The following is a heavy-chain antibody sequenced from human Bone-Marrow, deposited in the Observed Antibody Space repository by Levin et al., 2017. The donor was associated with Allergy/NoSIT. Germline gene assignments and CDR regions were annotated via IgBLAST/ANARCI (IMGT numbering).Heavy chain of an antibody. CDR2: IDPSDSDA. J-gene: IGHJ4*02. CDR3: ARRNNWNDKDY. D-gene: IGHD1-20*01. Sequence: GESLKISCKASGYTFTTFWISWVRQMPGKGLEWMGRIDPSDSDANYSPSFQGHVTISVDKSISTAYLQWSSLKASDTAIYYCARRNNWNDKDYWGQGTLVTVSS. CDR1: GYTFTTFW. V-gene: IGHV5-10-1*01.